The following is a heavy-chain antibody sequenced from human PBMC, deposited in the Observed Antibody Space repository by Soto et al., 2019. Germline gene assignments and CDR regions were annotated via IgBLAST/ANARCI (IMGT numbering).Heavy chain of an antibody. CDR2: IDSSRTYI. CDR1: EFTFGPYS. CDR3: PRRAVIEYYFDY. V-gene: IGHV3-21*01. J-gene: IGHJ4*02. D-gene: IGHD2-21*01. Sequence: EVQLVESGGGLVKPGGSLRLSCAASEFTFGPYSMTWVRQAPGKGLEWVSSIDSSRTYIYYADSVKGRFTISRDSAKNSLYLQMNSLRVEDAAVYYCPRRAVIEYYFDYWGQGTLVTVSS.